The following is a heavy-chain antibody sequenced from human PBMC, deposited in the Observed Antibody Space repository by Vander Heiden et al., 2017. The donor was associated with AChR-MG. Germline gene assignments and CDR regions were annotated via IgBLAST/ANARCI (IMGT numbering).Heavy chain of an antibody. CDR2: IKQDGSEK. Sequence: EVQLVESGVGLVQPGGSLRPSCAASGFTFSSYWMSWVRQAPGKGLEWVANIKQDGSEKYYVDSVKGRFTISRDNAKNSLYLQMNSLRAEDTAVYYCARDGDKQWPPKWGQGTLVTVSS. CDR3: ARDGDKQWPPK. CDR1: GFTFSSYW. V-gene: IGHV3-7*01. D-gene: IGHD6-19*01. J-gene: IGHJ4*02.